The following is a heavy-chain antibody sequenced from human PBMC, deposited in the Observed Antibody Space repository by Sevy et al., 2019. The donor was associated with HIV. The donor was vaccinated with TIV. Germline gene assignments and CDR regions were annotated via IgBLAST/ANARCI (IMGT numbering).Heavy chain of an antibody. V-gene: IGHV1-24*01. CDR3: ATTKDYYESSGSPFDY. Sequence: ASVKVSCKVSGKTLSQLSMHWVRQAPGKGLEWLGTFDPEDGETRYAQKLQGRVTMTEDTSTDQAYMELRSLRSEDTALYYCATTKDYYESSGSPFDYWGQGTLVTVSS. J-gene: IGHJ4*02. CDR2: FDPEDGET. CDR1: GKTLSQLS. D-gene: IGHD3-22*01.